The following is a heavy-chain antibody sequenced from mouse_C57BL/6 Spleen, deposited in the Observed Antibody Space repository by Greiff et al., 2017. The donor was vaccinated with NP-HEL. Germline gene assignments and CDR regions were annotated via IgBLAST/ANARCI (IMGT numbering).Heavy chain of an antibody. V-gene: IGHV1-69*01. Sequence: QVQLKQPGAELVMPGASVKLSCKASGYTFTSYWMHWVKQRPGQGLEWIGEIDPSDSYTNYNQKFKGKSTLTVDKSSSTAYMQLSSLTSEDSAVYYCARSALRQFAYWGQGTLVTVSA. D-gene: IGHD1-2*01. CDR1: GYTFTSYW. CDR3: ARSALRQFAY. CDR2: IDPSDSYT. J-gene: IGHJ3*01.